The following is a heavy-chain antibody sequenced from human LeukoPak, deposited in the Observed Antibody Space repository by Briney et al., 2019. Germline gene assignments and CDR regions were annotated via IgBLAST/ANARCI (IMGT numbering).Heavy chain of an antibody. CDR1: GGSISSYY. Sequence: PSETLSLTCAVSGGSISSYYWSWIRQPPGKGLEWIGYIYYSGSTNYNPSLKSRVTISVDTSKNQFSLKLSSVTAADTAVYYCARHPSMTIAAAGVDWFDPWGQGTLVTVSS. D-gene: IGHD6-13*01. CDR2: IYYSGST. V-gene: IGHV4-59*08. J-gene: IGHJ5*02. CDR3: ARHPSMTIAAAGVDWFDP.